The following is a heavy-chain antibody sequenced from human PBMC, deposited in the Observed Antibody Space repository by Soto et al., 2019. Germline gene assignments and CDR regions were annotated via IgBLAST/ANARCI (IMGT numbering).Heavy chain of an antibody. CDR1: GGTFSTYT. Sequence: QVQLVQSGAEVKKPGSSVKVSCKASGGTFSTYTINWVRQAPGQGLEWMGGIIPMFGTANYAQKFQGRVTITADESTSPAYRERSSLRTEDTTGYYCARRDCISTSCHDYGRDVWGQGTTVTVSS. CDR2: IIPMFGTA. V-gene: IGHV1-69*12. D-gene: IGHD2-2*01. CDR3: ARRDCISTSCHDYGRDV. J-gene: IGHJ6*02.